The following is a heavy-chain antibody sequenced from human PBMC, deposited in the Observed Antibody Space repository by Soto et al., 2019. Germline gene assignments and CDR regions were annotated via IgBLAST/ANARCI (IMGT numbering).Heavy chain of an antibody. CDR1: GFTFKLAW. CDR2: IKSSLAGGAT. Sequence: EVQLVESGGGLIKPGGSLRLSCAGSGFTFKLAWMSWVRQAPGKGLEWVGRIKSSLAGGATDYAAPVKGRFTISRDDSKNTVYLQLNSLKTEDTAMYFCTTESPYGDFLFDYWGQGTLVTVSS. J-gene: IGHJ4*02. CDR3: TTESPYGDFLFDY. D-gene: IGHD4-17*01. V-gene: IGHV3-15*01.